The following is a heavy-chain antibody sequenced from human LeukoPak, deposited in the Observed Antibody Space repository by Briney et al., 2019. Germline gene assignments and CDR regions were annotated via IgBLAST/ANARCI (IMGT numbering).Heavy chain of an antibody. D-gene: IGHD3-16*01. CDR3: DFDL. CDR1: GYSFTSYW. CDR2: MYPSDSTV. V-gene: IGHV5-51*01. J-gene: IGHJ4*02. Sequence: GETLKISCKGSGYSFTSYWIGWVRQMPGKGLEWMGMYPSDSTVRYSPSFQGQVTISVDKSTNTAYVHWADLEASDIAISVGDFDLWGQGTLVTVSS.